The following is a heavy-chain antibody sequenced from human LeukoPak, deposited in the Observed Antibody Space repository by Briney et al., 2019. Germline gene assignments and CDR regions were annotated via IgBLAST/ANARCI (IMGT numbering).Heavy chain of an antibody. J-gene: IGHJ4*02. V-gene: IGHV1-2*02. CDR3: ARSPATFGDYFDY. Sequence: GASVKVSCKASGYTFAAYYMHWVRQAPEQGLEWMGWINPNTGGTNYAQKFQGRVTVTRDTSISTAYMELSRLKSDDTAVYYCARSPATFGDYFDYWGQGTLVAVSS. CDR2: INPNTGGT. D-gene: IGHD3-16*01. CDR1: GYTFAAYY.